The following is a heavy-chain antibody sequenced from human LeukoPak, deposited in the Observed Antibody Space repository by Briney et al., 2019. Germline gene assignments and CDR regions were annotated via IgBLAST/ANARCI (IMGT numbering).Heavy chain of an antibody. V-gene: IGHV3-33*01. J-gene: IGHJ4*02. CDR2: IWYDGSSK. D-gene: IGHD2-21*01. CDR1: GFTFSNYG. Sequence: GGSLRLSCAASGFTFSNYGMHWVRQAPGKGLEWVAVIWYDGSSKYYADSVKGRFTISRDNSKNTLYLQMNSLRAEDTAVYYCASLLGVVVLANGYDYWGQGTLVTVSS. CDR3: ASLLGVVVLANGYDY.